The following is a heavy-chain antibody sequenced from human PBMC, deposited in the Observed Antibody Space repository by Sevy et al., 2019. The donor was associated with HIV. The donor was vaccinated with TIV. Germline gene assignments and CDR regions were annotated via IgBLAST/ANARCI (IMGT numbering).Heavy chain of an antibody. D-gene: IGHD3-16*01. V-gene: IGHV3-53*01. CDR1: GFSVSSNY. CDR3: ARRVGGSSPTSFDY. CDR2: IYTGGSA. Sequence: GESLKISCAASGFSVSSNYMSWVRQAPGKGLEWVSVIYTGGSAYSADSVKGRFTISRDNSKNTLYLQMDSLRAEDTAVYYCARRVGGSSPTSFDYWGQGTLVTVSS. J-gene: IGHJ4*02.